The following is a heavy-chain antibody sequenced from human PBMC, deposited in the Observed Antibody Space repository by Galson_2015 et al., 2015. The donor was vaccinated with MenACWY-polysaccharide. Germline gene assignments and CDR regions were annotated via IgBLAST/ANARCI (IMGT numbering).Heavy chain of an antibody. D-gene: IGHD2-2*02. CDR3: AREGSAAAIPRWFDP. Sequence: SLRLSCAASGFTFSSYGMHWVRQAPGKGLEWVAVIWYDGSNKYYADSVKGRFTISRDNSKNTLYLQMNSLRAEDTAVYYCAREGSAAAIPRWFDPWGQGTLVTVSS. CDR1: GFTFSSYG. CDR2: IWYDGSNK. V-gene: IGHV3-33*01. J-gene: IGHJ5*02.